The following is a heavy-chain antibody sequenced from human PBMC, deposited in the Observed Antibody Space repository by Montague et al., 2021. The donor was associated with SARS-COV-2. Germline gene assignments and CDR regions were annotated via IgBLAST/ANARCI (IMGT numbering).Heavy chain of an antibody. CDR2: IYYSGST. Sequence: SETLSLTCTVSGGSISSYYWSWIRQPPGKGLEWIGYIYYSGSTNYNPSLKSRVTISEDTSKNQFSLKLSSVTAADTAVYYCARTYYDILTGYYNRGAFDIWGQGTMVTVSS. J-gene: IGHJ3*02. CDR1: GGSISSYY. D-gene: IGHD3-9*01. V-gene: IGHV4-59*08. CDR3: ARTYYDILTGYYNRGAFDI.